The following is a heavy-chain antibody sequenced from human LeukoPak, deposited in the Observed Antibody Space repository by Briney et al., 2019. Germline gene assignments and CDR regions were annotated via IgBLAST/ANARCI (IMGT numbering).Heavy chain of an antibody. D-gene: IGHD3-10*01. CDR1: GFTFSSYG. J-gene: IGHJ5*02. CDR3: AKGYYYGSGSTNWFDP. V-gene: IGHV3-30*18. Sequence: PGRSLRLSCAASGFTFSSYGMHWVRQAPGKGLEWVAVISYDGSNKYYADSVKGRFTISRDNSKNTLYLQMNSLRAEDTAVYYCAKGYYYGSGSTNWFDPWGQGTLVTVSS. CDR2: ISYDGSNK.